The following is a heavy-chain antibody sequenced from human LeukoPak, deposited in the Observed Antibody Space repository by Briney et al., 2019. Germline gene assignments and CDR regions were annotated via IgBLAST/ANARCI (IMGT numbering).Heavy chain of an antibody. CDR2: IRYDGSNK. D-gene: IGHD2-15*01. V-gene: IGHV3-30*02. J-gene: IGHJ4*02. CDR1: GFTFSSYG. Sequence: PGGSLRLSCAASGFTFSSYGTHWVRQAPGKGLEWVAFIRYDGSNKYYADSVKGRFTISRDNSKNTLYLQMNSLRAEDTAVYYCAKDQAPYCSGGSCYPSYYFDYWGQGTLVTVSS. CDR3: AKDQAPYCSGGSCYPSYYFDY.